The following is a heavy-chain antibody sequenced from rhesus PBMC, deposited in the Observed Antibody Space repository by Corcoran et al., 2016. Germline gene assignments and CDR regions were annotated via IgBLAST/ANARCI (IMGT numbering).Heavy chain of an antibody. CDR3: ARNGAYCSGTYCRNLFFDY. CDR2: IYGSGGST. CDR1: GGSISSNY. V-gene: IGHV4-160*01. D-gene: IGHD2-15*01. Sequence: QVQLQESGPGLVKPSETLSLTCAVSGGSISSNYWSWIRQPPGKGLEWIGRIYGSGGSTDYNPYLKSRVTISTDTSKNQFSLKLSSVTAADTAVYYCARNGAYCSGTYCRNLFFDYWGQGVLVTVSS. J-gene: IGHJ4*01.